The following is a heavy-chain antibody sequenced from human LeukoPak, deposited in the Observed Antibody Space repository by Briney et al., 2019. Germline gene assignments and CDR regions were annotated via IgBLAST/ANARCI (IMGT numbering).Heavy chain of an antibody. CDR3: ARDKGDSGGYYSDY. CDR2: ISGDGGST. J-gene: IGHJ4*01. CDR1: GFTFHDYA. Sequence: QPGGSLRLSRAPSGFTFHDYAMHWVRQAPGKGLEWVSLISGDGGSTYYTDSVKSRFTISRDNIKNSLHLQINSLRPEDTALYYCARDKGDSGGYYSDYWGQGTLVIVSS. V-gene: IGHV3-43*02. D-gene: IGHD3-22*01.